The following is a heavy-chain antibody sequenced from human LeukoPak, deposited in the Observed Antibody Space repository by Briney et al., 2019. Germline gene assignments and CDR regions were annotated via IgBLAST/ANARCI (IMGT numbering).Heavy chain of an antibody. Sequence: ASVKVSCKVSGFPLSELSMYWVRQAPGKGLEWIGGFYPADVGTFYAQKFQARVTITADTSTHTFYMLVNSLRSDDTAVYYCATDPMGASYSDVHDNWGQGTLVAVSS. CDR2: FYPADVGT. J-gene: IGHJ4*02. CDR1: GFPLSELS. V-gene: IGHV1-24*01. D-gene: IGHD6-13*01. CDR3: ATDPMGASYSDVHDN.